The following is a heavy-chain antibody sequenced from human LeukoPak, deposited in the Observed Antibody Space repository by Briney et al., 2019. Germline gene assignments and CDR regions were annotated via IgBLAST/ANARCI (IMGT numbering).Heavy chain of an antibody. J-gene: IGHJ6*03. V-gene: IGHV3-21*01. CDR1: GFTFSSYA. D-gene: IGHD1-26*01. Sequence: GGSLTLSCGASGFTFSSYAMNWVRQAPGKGLEWVSSITSSSTYMYYADSVKGRFTISRDNARNSLYLQMNSLRAEDTAVYYCARDPYSGSYGNYYYYYMDVWGKGTTVTISS. CDR3: ARDPYSGSYGNYYYYYMDV. CDR2: ITSSSTYM.